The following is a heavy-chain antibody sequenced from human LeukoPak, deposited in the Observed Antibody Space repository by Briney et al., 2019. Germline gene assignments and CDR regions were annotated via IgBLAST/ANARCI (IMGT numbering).Heavy chain of an antibody. Sequence: SQTLSLTCTVSGGSISSGGYYWSWLRQHPGKGLEWIGYIYYSGSTYYHPSLKRRITIVVDTAKIHSSLKLSSGTAADTAVYYCARAPVTRPGAFDIWGQGTMVTVSS. V-gene: IGHV4-31*03. CDR1: GGSISSGGYY. J-gene: IGHJ3*02. CDR2: IYYSGST. D-gene: IGHD3-16*02. CDR3: ARAPVTRPGAFDI.